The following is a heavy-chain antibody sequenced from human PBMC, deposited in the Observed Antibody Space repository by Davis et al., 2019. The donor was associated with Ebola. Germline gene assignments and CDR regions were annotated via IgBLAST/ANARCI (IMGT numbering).Heavy chain of an antibody. J-gene: IGHJ6*02. CDR1: GGTFSSYA. V-gene: IGHV1-69*13. D-gene: IGHD2-15*01. CDR2: IIPIFGTA. CDR3: ARCLVVVAATHGSGYYYYGMDV. Sequence: SVKVSCKASGGTFSSYAISWVRQAPGQGLEWMGGIIPIFGTANYAQKFQGRVTITADESTSTAYMELSSLRSEDTAVYYCARCLVVVAATHGSGYYYYGMDVWGQGTTVTVSS.